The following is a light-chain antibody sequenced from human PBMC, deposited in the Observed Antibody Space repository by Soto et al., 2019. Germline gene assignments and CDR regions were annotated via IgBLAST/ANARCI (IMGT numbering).Light chain of an antibody. CDR2: GAS. V-gene: IGKV3-15*01. CDR3: QQYNNWWT. CDR1: QSVSSN. J-gene: IGKJ1*01. Sequence: EIVMTQSPATLSVSPGERATRSCRASQSVSSNLAWYQQKPGQAPRLLIYGASTRATGIPARFSGSGSGTEFILTISSLQSEDFAVYYCQQYNNWWTFGQGTKVEIK.